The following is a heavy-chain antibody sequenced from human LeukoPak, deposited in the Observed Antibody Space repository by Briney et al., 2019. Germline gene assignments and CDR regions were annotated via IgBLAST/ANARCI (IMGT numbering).Heavy chain of an antibody. D-gene: IGHD2-15*01. J-gene: IGHJ4*02. CDR1: GFTFNHAW. CDR2: IKSKSDGGTI. Sequence: GGSLRLSCAASGFTFNHAWMSWVRQTPGKGLEWVGRIKSKSDGGTIDYAAPVDGRFTISRDDSKNTLYLQMNSLKTEDTAVYYCTTWSAAYRARWGQGTLVTVPS. V-gene: IGHV3-15*01. CDR3: TTWSAAYRAR.